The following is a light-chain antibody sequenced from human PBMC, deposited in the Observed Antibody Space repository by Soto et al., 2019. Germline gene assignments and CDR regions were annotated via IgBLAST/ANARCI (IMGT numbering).Light chain of an antibody. V-gene: IGKV1-5*01. CDR1: QSIGSW. Sequence: DIHMTQSPSTLSSSLGDRVTITFLASQSIGSWLAWYQQKPGKAPNLLIYDASSLESGVPSRFSGSGSGTEFTLTISSLQPDDFATYYCQQYNSYSPWTFGQGTKVDIK. J-gene: IGKJ1*01. CDR2: DAS. CDR3: QQYNSYSPWT.